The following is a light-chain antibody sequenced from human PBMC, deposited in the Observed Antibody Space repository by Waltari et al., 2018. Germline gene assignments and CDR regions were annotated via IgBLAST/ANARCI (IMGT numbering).Light chain of an antibody. Sequence: IVVPQSPSASSLSPGERATLTCRASQTISTYLAWYQQKPGQAPRLLIYDASKRAPAIPVRFSGSGYGTDFTLTINSLEPEDFAVYYCQQRFTWPPFTFGGGTKIEIK. CDR3: QQRFTWPPFT. CDR1: QTISTY. CDR2: DAS. J-gene: IGKJ4*01. V-gene: IGKV3-11*01.